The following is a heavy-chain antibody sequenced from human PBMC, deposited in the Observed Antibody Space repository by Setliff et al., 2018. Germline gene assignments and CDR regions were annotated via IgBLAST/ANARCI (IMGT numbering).Heavy chain of an antibody. J-gene: IGHJ4*02. Sequence: SETLSLTCTVSGGSISSSSYYWGWIRQPPGKGLEWIGSIYYSGSTYYNPSLKSRVTISVDTSKNQFSPKLSSVTAADTAVYYCAARGFIAVAGTTPDYWGQGTLVTVSS. V-gene: IGHV4-39*01. CDR2: IYYSGST. D-gene: IGHD6-19*01. CDR3: AARGFIAVAGTTPDY. CDR1: GGSISSSSYY.